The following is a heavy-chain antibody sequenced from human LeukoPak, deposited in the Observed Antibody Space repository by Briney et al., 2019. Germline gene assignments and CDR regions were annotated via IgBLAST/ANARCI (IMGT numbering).Heavy chain of an antibody. V-gene: IGHV3-30*14. CDR3: ATDGPPVRGAIILHFDH. J-gene: IGHJ4*02. D-gene: IGHD3-10*01. Sequence: GSPVTLLCAACIFRYSSSAKQWPPHAPGKARVGLTVISYDGSNKYYPDTVKGRFTISRHNTKNTLYRQTNSLRAEVTAVYCCATDGPPVRGAIILHFDHWGQGALVTVSS. CDR1: IFRYSSSA. CDR2: ISYDGSNK.